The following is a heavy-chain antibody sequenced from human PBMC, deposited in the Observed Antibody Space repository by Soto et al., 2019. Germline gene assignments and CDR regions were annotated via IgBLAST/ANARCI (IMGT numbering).Heavy chain of an antibody. Sequence: QGHLVQSGAEVKRPGASVRVSCESSGYMFTSYFINWVLQAPGQGLEWVGVINPSDGTTTYGQKFQAGITVTRDTSTTTLDMELSSLGSEDTAVYYCARDQDSSARPRAEFDYWGQGTLITVSS. V-gene: IGHV1-46*01. J-gene: IGHJ4*02. CDR1: GYMFTSYF. D-gene: IGHD6-19*01. CDR2: INPSDGTT. CDR3: ARDQDSSARPRAEFDY.